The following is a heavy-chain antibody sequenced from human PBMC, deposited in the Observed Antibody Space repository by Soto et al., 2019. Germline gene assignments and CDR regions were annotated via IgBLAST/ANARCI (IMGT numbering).Heavy chain of an antibody. CDR3: AAEGGYDSQGPGWFDP. J-gene: IGHJ5*02. V-gene: IGHV3-23*01. D-gene: IGHD5-12*01. CDR1: GFPFSSTD. Sequence: GGSLRLSCAASGFPFSSTDMTWVRQAPGKGLDWVSTIDGSGGTTYYADSVKGRFTISRDNSMNTVYLQMNSLRAEDTAVYYCAAEGGYDSQGPGWFDPWGQGTLVTVSS. CDR2: IDGSGGTT.